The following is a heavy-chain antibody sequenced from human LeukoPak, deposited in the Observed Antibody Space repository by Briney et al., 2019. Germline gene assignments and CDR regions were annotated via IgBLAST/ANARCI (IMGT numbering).Heavy chain of an antibody. CDR2: IYYSGST. D-gene: IGHD3-3*01. J-gene: IGHJ5*02. CDR3: ARDLRYALEYWFDP. V-gene: IGHV4-59*01. CDR1: GGSISSYY. Sequence: PSETLSLTCTVSGGSISSYYWSWIRQPPGKGLEWIGYIYYSGSTNYNPSLKSRVTISVDTSKNQFSLKLSSVTAADTAVYYCARDLRYALEYWFDPWGQGTLVTVSS.